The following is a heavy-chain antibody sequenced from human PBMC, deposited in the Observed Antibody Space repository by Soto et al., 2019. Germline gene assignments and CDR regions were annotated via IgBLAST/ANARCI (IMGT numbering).Heavy chain of an antibody. V-gene: IGHV3-30-3*01. Sequence: GGSLRLSCAASGFTFSSYAMHWVRQAPGKGLEWVAVISYDGSNKYYADSVKGRFTISRDNSKNTLYLQMNSLRAEDTAVYYCARDLWYNWNSGNYFDYWGQGTLVTVSS. J-gene: IGHJ4*02. CDR1: GFTFSSYA. D-gene: IGHD1-7*01. CDR3: ARDLWYNWNSGNYFDY. CDR2: ISYDGSNK.